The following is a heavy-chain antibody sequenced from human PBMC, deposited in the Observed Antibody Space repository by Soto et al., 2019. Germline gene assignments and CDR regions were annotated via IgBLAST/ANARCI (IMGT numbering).Heavy chain of an antibody. CDR2: VDPDDSET. Sequence: GASLKICCKGSGYSFNRYWIAWVRQMPGKGLEWMGIVDPDDSETRYSTSFQGQVTISVDKSITTAYLQWTRLKASDTAMYYCSRQLMAAADIDYWGQGTLVTVSS. J-gene: IGHJ4*02. CDR3: SRQLMAAADIDY. D-gene: IGHD2-15*01. V-gene: IGHV5-51*01. CDR1: GYSFNRYW.